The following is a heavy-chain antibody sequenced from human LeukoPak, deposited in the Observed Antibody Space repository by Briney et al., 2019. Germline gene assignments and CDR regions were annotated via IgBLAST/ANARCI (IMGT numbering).Heavy chain of an antibody. V-gene: IGHV1-18*01. CDR3: ATTLRDYYESSQPLGY. D-gene: IGHD3-22*01. CDR2: ISAYNGNT. CDR1: GYTFTSYG. Sequence: ASVKVSCKASGYTFTSYGISWGRQAPGQGLEWMGWISAYNGNTNYAQKLQGRVTMTTDTSTSTAYMELRSLRSDDTAVYYCATTLRDYYESSQPLGYWGQGTLVTVSS. J-gene: IGHJ4*02.